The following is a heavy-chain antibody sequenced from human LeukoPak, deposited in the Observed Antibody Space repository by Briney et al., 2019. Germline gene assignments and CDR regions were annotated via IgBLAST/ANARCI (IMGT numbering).Heavy chain of an antibody. CDR1: GGSISSYY. D-gene: IGHD2-15*01. V-gene: IGHV4-59*01. J-gene: IGHJ4*02. Sequence: PSETLSLTCTVSGGSISSYYWSWIRQPPGKGLEWIGYIYYSGSTNYNPSLKSRVTISVDTSKNQFSLKLSSVTAADTAVYYCASWYCSGGSCPGYSSGWYSYWGQGTLVTVSS. CDR3: ASWYCSGGSCPGYSSGWYSY. CDR2: IYYSGST.